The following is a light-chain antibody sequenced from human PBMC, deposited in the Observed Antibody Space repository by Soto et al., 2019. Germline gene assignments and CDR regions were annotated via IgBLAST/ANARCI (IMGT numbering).Light chain of an antibody. CDR3: HQYNSWPPFT. V-gene: IGKV3D-15*01. CDR1: QSVSSY. J-gene: IGKJ3*01. Sequence: EIVLTQSPATLSLSPGEGATLSCRASQSVSSYLAWYQQKPGQAPRLLIYDASNRATGIPARFSGSGSGTEFTLTISTLQSEDFAVYYCHQYNSWPPFTFGPGTKVDIK. CDR2: DAS.